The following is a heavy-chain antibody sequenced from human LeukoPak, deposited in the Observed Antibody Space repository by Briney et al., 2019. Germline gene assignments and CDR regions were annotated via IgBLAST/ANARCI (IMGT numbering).Heavy chain of an antibody. J-gene: IGHJ6*02. D-gene: IGHD1-1*01. CDR1: GFTFSSYS. V-gene: IGHV3-21*01. CDR3: ARETTGYYYGMDV. CDR2: ISSSSSYI. Sequence: GGSLRLSCAASGFTFSSYSMNWVRQAPGKGLEWVSSISSSSSYIYYADSVKGRFTIFRDNAKNSLYLQMNSLRAEDTAVYYCARETTGYYYGMDVWGQGTTVTVSS.